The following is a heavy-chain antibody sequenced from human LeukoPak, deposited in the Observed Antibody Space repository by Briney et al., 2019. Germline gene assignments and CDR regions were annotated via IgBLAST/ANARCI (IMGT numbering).Heavy chain of an antibody. J-gene: IGHJ6*02. V-gene: IGHV4-59*08. CDR2: IYYSGST. Sequence: KPSETLSLTCTVSGGSISSYYWSWIRQPPGKGLEWIGYIYYSGSTNYNPSLKSRVTISVDTSKNQFSLKLSSVTAADTAVYYCARHRHTYGGSPYYYYGMDVWGQGTTVTVSS. D-gene: IGHD4-23*01. CDR1: GGSISSYY. CDR3: ARHRHTYGGSPYYYYGMDV.